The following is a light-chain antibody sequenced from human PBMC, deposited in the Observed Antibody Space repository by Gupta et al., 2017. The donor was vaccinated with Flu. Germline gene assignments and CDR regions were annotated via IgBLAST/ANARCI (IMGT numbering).Light chain of an antibody. CDR2: GAS. V-gene: IGKV3-20*01. CDR3: QQYGSSYS. Sequence: VFTQPPGTLSVSPGERVTLSCRASQRVASNFLAWYQQKPGQTPRLLIYGASSRATGIPDRFSGSGSGTDFTLTINRLEPEDFAMYYCQQYGSSYSFGQGTKLEIK. CDR1: QRVASNF. J-gene: IGKJ2*03.